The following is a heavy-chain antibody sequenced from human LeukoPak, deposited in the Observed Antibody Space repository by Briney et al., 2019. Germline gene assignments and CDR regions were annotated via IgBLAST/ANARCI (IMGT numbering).Heavy chain of an antibody. Sequence: GRSLRLSCAASGFTFEDYAMHWVRQAPGKGLEWVSGISWNSGSIGYADSVKGRFTISRDNAKNSLYLQMNSLRAEDTALYYCAKGGGDYWGQGTLVTVSS. CDR3: AKGGGDY. D-gene: IGHD3-16*01. J-gene: IGHJ4*02. CDR2: ISWNSGSI. V-gene: IGHV3-9*01. CDR1: GFTFEDYA.